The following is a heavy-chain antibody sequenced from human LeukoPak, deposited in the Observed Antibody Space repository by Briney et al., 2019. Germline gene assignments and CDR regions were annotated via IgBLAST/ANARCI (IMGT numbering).Heavy chain of an antibody. D-gene: IGHD6-6*01. CDR1: GYTFTGYY. CDR3: AREQSITDNWFDP. CDR2: INPNSGAS. V-gene: IGHV1-2*02. Sequence: GASAKVSCKASGYTFTGYYMHWVRQAPGQGLEWMGWINPNSGASNYAQKFQGRVTMTRDTSISTAYMELSRLRSDDTAVYYCAREQSITDNWFDPWGQGTLVTVSS. J-gene: IGHJ5*02.